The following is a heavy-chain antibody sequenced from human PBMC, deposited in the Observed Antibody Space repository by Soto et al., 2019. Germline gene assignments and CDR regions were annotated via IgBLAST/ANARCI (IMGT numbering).Heavy chain of an antibody. D-gene: IGHD2-15*01. J-gene: IGHJ2*01. Sequence: QVQLVQSGAEVKKPGASVKVSCKASGYTFTHYGITWVRQAPGQGLQWMGWINSFSGDTNYPQKLQGRLTMTTDTSTNTVYMELRNLRSDDTAVYYCASDLHSGGKYWYFDIWGRGTLVTVSS. CDR1: GYTFTHYG. CDR2: INSFSGDT. CDR3: ASDLHSGGKYWYFDI. V-gene: IGHV1-18*01.